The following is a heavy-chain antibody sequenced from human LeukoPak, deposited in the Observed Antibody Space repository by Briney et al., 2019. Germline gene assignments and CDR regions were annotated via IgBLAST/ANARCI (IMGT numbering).Heavy chain of an antibody. Sequence: GASVKVFCKASGYTFTSYGISWVRQAPGHGLEWMGWISAYNGNTNYAQKLQGRVTMPTDKPTSTTNIALRSLSSADTAVYYCARDLAVADTVDYYYYDMDVWGQGTTVTVSS. D-gene: IGHD6-19*01. CDR3: ARDLAVADTVDYYYYDMDV. V-gene: IGHV1-18*01. CDR1: GYTFTSYG. J-gene: IGHJ6*02. CDR2: ISAYNGNT.